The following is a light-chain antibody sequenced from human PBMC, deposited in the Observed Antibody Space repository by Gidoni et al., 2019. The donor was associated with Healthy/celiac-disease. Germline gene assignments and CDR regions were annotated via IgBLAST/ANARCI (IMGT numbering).Light chain of an antibody. V-gene: IGLV2-14*01. J-gene: IGLJ1*01. Sequence: QSALTQPASVSGSPGHSITIYCTGTSSDVGGYNYVSWYQQHPGKAPKLMIYEVRNRPSGVSNRFSGSKSGNTASLTISGLQAEDEADYYCSSYTSSSTLVFGTGTKVTVL. CDR1: SSDVGGYNY. CDR2: EVR. CDR3: SSYTSSSTLV.